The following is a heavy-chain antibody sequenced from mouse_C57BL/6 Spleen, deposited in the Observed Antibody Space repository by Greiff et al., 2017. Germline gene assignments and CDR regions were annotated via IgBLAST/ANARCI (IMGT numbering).Heavy chain of an antibody. D-gene: IGHD5-2*01. V-gene: IGHV1-72*01. Sequence: VQLQQSGAELVKPGASVTLSCKASGYTFTRYWMHWVKQRPGRGLEWIGRIDPNSGGTKYNEKFKSKAILTVDKPSSTAYMQHSSLTSEDSAVYYCALWKTYDYDAMGYWGQRTSVTVSS. J-gene: IGHJ4*01. CDR1: GYTFTRYW. CDR2: IDPNSGGT. CDR3: ALWKTYDYDAMGY.